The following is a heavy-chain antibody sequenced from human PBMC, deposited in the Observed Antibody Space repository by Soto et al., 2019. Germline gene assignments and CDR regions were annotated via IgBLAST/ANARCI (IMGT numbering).Heavy chain of an antibody. D-gene: IGHD1-20*01. V-gene: IGHV3-74*01. CDR1: GMNFGGYW. J-gene: IGHJ4*02. CDR3: TRETVAGITGLDY. Sequence: PGGSLRLSCEASGMNFGGYWMHWVRQAPGKGLVWVSEINTDGTSTNYADSLKGRFTISRDASENILYLQMNSLRVDDTALYYCTRETVAGITGLDYWGPGTLVTVSS. CDR2: INTDGTST.